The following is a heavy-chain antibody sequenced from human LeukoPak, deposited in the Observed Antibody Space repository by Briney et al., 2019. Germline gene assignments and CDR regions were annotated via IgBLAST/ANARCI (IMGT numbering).Heavy chain of an antibody. CDR1: GYTLTELS. Sequence: ASVKVSCKVSGYTLTELSIHWVRQAPGKGLEWMGGFDPEDGETIYAQKFQGRVTMTEDTSTDTAYMELSSLRSEDTAVYYCATLASMVRGVIITRKCFDPWGQGTLVTASS. J-gene: IGHJ5*02. V-gene: IGHV1-24*01. CDR3: ATLASMVRGVIITRKCFDP. CDR2: FDPEDGET. D-gene: IGHD3-10*01.